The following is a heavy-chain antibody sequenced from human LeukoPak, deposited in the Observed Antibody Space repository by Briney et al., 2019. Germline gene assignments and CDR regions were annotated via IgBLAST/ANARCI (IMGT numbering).Heavy chain of an antibody. CDR2: ISSSSSYI. CDR3: AREGDYGDYVMDY. V-gene: IGHV3-21*04. CDR1: GFTFSSYS. D-gene: IGHD4-17*01. J-gene: IGHJ4*02. Sequence: GGSLRLSCAASGFTFSSYSMNWVRQAPGKGLEWVSSISSSSSYIYYADSVKGRFTISRDNAKNSLYLQMNSLRAEDTAVYYCAREGDYGDYVMDYWGQGTLVTVSS.